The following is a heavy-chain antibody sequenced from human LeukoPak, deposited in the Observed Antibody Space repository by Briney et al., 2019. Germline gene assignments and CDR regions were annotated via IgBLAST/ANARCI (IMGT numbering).Heavy chain of an antibody. J-gene: IGHJ4*02. V-gene: IGHV3-30*18. CDR2: ISYDGSNK. D-gene: IGHD1-14*01. CDR1: GFTFSSYG. CDR3: AKFNNHYPFDY. Sequence: PGGSLRLSCAASGFTFSSYGMHWVRQAPGKGLEWVAVISYDGSNKYYADSVKGRFTISRDNSKNTLYLQMNSLRAEDTAVYYCAKFNNHYPFDYWGQGTLVTVSS.